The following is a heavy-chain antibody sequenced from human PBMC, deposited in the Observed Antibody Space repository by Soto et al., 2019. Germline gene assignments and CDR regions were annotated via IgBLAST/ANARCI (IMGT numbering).Heavy chain of an antibody. CDR3: VTGDHLVR. V-gene: IGHV1-2*02. CDR1: GYTFTGYY. Sequence: QMQLVQSGAEARKPGASVKVSCKTSGYTFTGYYLNWVRQAPGRGLEWVGWINPKTGDTNNAQKFQGRVTMTTDTSISTGYMELSGLNSDDTAVYYCVTGDHLVRWGQGTRVTVSS. CDR2: INPKTGDT. D-gene: IGHD6-6*01. J-gene: IGHJ4*02.